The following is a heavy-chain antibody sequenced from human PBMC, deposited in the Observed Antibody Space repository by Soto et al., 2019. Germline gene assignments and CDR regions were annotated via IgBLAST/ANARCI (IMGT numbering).Heavy chain of an antibody. CDR3: AKGGSGNYLTYYYYYGMDV. CDR1: GSSLSNNG. CDR2: ISYDGNNK. J-gene: IGHJ6*02. V-gene: IGHV3-30*18. D-gene: IGHD3-22*01. Sequence: PGGSLRLSCAASGSSLSNNGMHWVRQAPGKGLEWVAVISYDGNNKYYADSVKGRFTISRDNSKNTVYLEMNNLRAEDTAMYYCAKGGSGNYLTYYYYYGMDVWGQGTTVTVSS.